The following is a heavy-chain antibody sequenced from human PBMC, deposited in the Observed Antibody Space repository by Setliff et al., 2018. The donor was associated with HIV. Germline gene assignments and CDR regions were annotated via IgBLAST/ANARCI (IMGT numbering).Heavy chain of an antibody. Sequence: ASVKVPCKASGYTFSNHTIHWVRQAPGKRPEWMGWLNAGYGNTKYSQKLQGRVTITRDISASTAYMELSSLRSEDTAVYYCARSGLVYDDVLTGPPTDYWGQGTLVTVSS. V-gene: IGHV1-3*01. J-gene: IGHJ4*02. CDR3: ARSGLVYDDVLTGPPTDY. CDR2: LNAGYGNT. CDR1: GYTFSNHT. D-gene: IGHD3-9*01.